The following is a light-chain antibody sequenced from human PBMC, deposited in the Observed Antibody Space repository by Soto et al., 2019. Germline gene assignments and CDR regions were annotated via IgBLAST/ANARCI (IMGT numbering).Light chain of an antibody. Sequence: EIVLTQSPGTLSLSPGERATLSCRASQSVTSSYLAWYQQKPGQAPRLLIYGASSRATGIPDRFSGSGSGTDFTLTISRLEPEEFAVYYFQQYGNSPLTFGGGTKVEIK. CDR1: QSVTSSY. J-gene: IGKJ4*01. CDR2: GAS. V-gene: IGKV3-20*01. CDR3: QQYGNSPLT.